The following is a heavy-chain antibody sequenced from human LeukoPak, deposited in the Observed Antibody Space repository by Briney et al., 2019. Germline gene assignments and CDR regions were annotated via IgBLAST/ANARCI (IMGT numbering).Heavy chain of an antibody. Sequence: GGSLRLSCAASGFIFSIYSMNWVRQAPGKGLEWVSYISSIDSTIYYADSVQGRFTISRDNAKNSPYLLMNSLRAEDTAVYYCARDLDGAVAFDIWGQGTMVTVSS. J-gene: IGHJ3*02. V-gene: IGHV3-48*01. CDR3: ARDLDGAVAFDI. D-gene: IGHD1-1*01. CDR1: GFIFSIYS. CDR2: ISSIDSTI.